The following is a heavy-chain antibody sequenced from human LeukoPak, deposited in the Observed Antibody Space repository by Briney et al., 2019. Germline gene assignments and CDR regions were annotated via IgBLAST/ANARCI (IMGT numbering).Heavy chain of an antibody. J-gene: IGHJ5*02. D-gene: IGHD2-2*01. CDR2: IIPILGIA. Sequence: SVKVSCKASGGTFSSYTISWVRQAPGQGLEWMGRIIPILGIANYAQKFQGRVTITADKSTSTAYMELCSLRSEDTAVYYCARVMSFYQLRENWFDPWGQGTLVTVSS. CDR3: ARVMSFYQLRENWFDP. V-gene: IGHV1-69*02. CDR1: GGTFSSYT.